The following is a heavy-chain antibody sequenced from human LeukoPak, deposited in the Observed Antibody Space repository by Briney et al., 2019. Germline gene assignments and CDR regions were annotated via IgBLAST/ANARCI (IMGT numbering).Heavy chain of an antibody. J-gene: IGHJ4*02. CDR3: ARVVSVSQWLCVDY. V-gene: IGHV4-4*02. CDR2: IYHSGST. Sequence: PSETLSLTCAVSGLSISSSNRWSWVRQPPGKGLEWIWEIYHSGSTNYNPSLKSRVTLSVDTSKSQFSLKLSSVTAADTAEYYCARVVSVSQWLCVDYWGQGTLVTVSS. D-gene: IGHD6-19*01. CDR1: GLSISSSNR.